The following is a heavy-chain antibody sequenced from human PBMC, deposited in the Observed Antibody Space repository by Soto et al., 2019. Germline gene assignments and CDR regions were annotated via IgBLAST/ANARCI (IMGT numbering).Heavy chain of an antibody. CDR3: AREDGYYYYYGMDV. J-gene: IGHJ6*02. CDR2: ISSSSSYI. CDR1: GFNFSSYS. V-gene: IGHV3-21*01. Sequence: EVQLVESGGGLVKPGGSLRLSCAASGFNFSSYSMNWVRQAPGKGLEWVSSISSSSSYIYYADSVKGRFTISRDNAKNSLYLQMNSLRAEDTAVYYCAREDGYYYYYGMDVWGQGTTVTVSS.